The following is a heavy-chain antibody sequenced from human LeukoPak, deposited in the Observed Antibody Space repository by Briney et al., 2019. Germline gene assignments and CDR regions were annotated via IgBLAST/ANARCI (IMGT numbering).Heavy chain of an antibody. D-gene: IGHD3-3*01. CDR1: GFTFSNAW. J-gene: IGHJ4*02. CDR3: TTQLTIFGELNHFDY. V-gene: IGHV3-15*01. Sequence: PGGSLRLSCAASGFTFSNAWMSWVRQAPGKGLEWVGRIKSKTDGGTTDYAAPVKGRFTISRHDSKNTLYLQMNSLKTEDTAVYYCTTQLTIFGELNHFDYWGQGTLVTVSS. CDR2: IKSKTDGGTT.